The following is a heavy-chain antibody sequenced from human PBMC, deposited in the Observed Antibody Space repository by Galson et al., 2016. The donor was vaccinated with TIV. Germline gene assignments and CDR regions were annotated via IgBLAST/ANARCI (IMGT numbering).Heavy chain of an antibody. CDR2: IYYSETT. CDR1: GGSISSSIYY. Sequence: ETLSLTCTVSGGSISSSIYYWAWIRQSPGKGLEWIGSIYYSETTYYNPSLKSRVTISVDTSKNHFSLKLRSVTAADMALYYCARHAGDTMVRGAVRDYFDIWGQGALVTVSS. CDR3: ARHAGDTMVRGAVRDYFDI. D-gene: IGHD3-10*01. J-gene: IGHJ4*02. V-gene: IGHV4-39*01.